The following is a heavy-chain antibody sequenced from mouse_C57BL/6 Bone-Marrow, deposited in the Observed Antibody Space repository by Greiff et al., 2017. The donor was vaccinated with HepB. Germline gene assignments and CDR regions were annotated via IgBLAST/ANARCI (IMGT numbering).Heavy chain of an antibody. CDR1: GFTFSSYG. Sequence: VQLQQSGGDLVKPGGSLKLSCAASGFTFSSYGMSWVRQTPDKRLEWVATISSGGSYTYYPDSVKGRFTISRDNAKNTLYLQMSSLKSEDTAMYYCASDYGSSYFPFAYWGQGTLVTVSA. D-gene: IGHD1-1*01. CDR2: ISSGGSYT. V-gene: IGHV5-6*01. J-gene: IGHJ3*01. CDR3: ASDYGSSYFPFAY.